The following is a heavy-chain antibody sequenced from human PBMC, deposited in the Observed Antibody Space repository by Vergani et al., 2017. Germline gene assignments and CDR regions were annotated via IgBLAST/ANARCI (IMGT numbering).Heavy chain of an antibody. Sequence: QVQLVESGGGVVQPGRSLRLSCAASGFTFSSYGMHWVRQAPGKGLEWVAVISYDGSNKYYADSVKGRFTISRDNSKNTLYLQMNSLRAEDTAVYYCAKGRFLEHEDAFDIWGQGTMVTVSS. CDR1: GFTFSSYG. J-gene: IGHJ3*02. D-gene: IGHD3-3*01. V-gene: IGHV3-30*18. CDR3: AKGRFLEHEDAFDI. CDR2: ISYDGSNK.